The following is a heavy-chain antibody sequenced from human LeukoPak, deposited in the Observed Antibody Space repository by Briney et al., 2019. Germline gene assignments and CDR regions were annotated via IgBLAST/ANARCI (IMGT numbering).Heavy chain of an antibody. V-gene: IGHV4-59*01. CDR3: ARSPPTYGDYAFDI. J-gene: IGHJ3*02. Sequence: PSETLSLTCTVSGGFISRYYWSWIRQPPGKGLEWIGYIYYSGSNNYTPSLKTRVTITVDTSKNQFSLKLSSVTAADTAVYYCARSPPTYGDYAFDIWGQGTMVTVSS. CDR1: GGFISRYY. CDR2: IYYSGSN. D-gene: IGHD4-17*01.